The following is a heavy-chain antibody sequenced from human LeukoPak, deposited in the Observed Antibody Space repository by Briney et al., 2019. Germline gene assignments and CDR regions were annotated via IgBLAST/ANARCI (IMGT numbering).Heavy chain of an antibody. CDR2: IYYSGST. D-gene: IGHD2-2*01. Sequence: PSETLSLTCTVSGGSISSSSYYWGWIRQPPGKGLEWIGSIYYSGSTYYNPSLKSRVTMSVDTSKKQFSLKLSSVTAADTAVYYCASQHCTSTTCYAYFDYWGQGTLVTVSS. CDR3: ASQHCTSTTCYAYFDY. CDR1: GGSISSSSYY. V-gene: IGHV4-39*07. J-gene: IGHJ4*02.